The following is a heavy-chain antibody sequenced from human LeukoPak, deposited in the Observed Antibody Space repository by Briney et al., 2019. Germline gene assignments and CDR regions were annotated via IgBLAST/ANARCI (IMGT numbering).Heavy chain of an antibody. CDR2: IGVSGGST. V-gene: IGHV3-23*01. J-gene: IGHJ3*02. D-gene: IGHD1-26*01. Sequence: GGSLRLSCAASGFTFSSYAMSWVRQAPGKGLEWVSAIGVSGGSTYYADSVKGRFTISRDNAKNSLYLQMNSLRAEDTAVYYCARVRGSYYYDAFDIWGQGTMVTVSS. CDR1: GFTFSSYA. CDR3: ARVRGSYYYDAFDI.